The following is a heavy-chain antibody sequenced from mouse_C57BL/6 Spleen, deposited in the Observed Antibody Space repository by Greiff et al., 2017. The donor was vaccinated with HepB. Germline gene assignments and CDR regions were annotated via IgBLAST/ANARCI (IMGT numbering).Heavy chain of an antibody. CDR2: IDPETGGT. J-gene: IGHJ3*01. D-gene: IGHD1-1*01. Sequence: VQLQQAGAELVRPGASVTLSCKASGYTFTDYEMHWVKQTPVHGLEWIGAIDPETGGTAYNQKFKGKAILTADKSSSTAYMELRSLTSEDSAVYYWTRFSWALFAYWGQGTLVTVSA. CDR1: GYTFTDYE. CDR3: TRFSWALFAY. V-gene: IGHV1-15*01.